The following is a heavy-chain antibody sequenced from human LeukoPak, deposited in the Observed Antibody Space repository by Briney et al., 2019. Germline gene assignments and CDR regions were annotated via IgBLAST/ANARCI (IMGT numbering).Heavy chain of an antibody. D-gene: IGHD3-22*01. CDR3: ARADYYYDSSGYYYVEYFQH. J-gene: IGHJ1*01. CDR2: IYYSGST. Sequence: SETLSLTCTVSGGSISSGGYYWSWIRQHPGKGLEWIGYIYYSGSTYYNPSLKSRVTISVDTSKNQFSLKLSSVTAADTAVYYCARADYYYDSSGYYYVEYFQHWGQGTLVTVSS. V-gene: IGHV4-31*03. CDR1: GGSISSGGYY.